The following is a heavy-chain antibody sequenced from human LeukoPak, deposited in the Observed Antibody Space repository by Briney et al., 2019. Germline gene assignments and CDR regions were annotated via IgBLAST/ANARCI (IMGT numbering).Heavy chain of an antibody. V-gene: IGHV3-33*06. J-gene: IGHJ4*02. CDR1: GFTFSHYG. CDR2: IWSDGTNR. CDR3: AKDAQRGFDYSNSLEY. D-gene: IGHD4-11*01. Sequence: PGRSLRLSCAAAGFTFSHYGMHWVRQAPGKGLEWVAVIWSDGTNRYYAESVKGRFTIPRDDSGNTVYLQMNSLRPEDTGVYYCAKDAQRGFDYSNSLEYWGQGTPVTVST.